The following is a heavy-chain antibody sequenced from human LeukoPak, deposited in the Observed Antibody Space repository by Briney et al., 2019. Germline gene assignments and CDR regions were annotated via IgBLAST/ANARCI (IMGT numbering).Heavy chain of an antibody. CDR2: ISGSGGST. J-gene: IGHJ4*02. D-gene: IGHD5-12*01. CDR3: AKASGYDYVD. V-gene: IGHV3-23*01. Sequence: PGGTLRLSCAASGFTFSSYGMSWVRQAPGKGLEWVSAISGSGGSTYYADSVKGRFTISRDNSKNTLFLQMNSLRAEDTAVYYCAKASGYDYVDWGQGTLVTVSS. CDR1: GFTFSSYG.